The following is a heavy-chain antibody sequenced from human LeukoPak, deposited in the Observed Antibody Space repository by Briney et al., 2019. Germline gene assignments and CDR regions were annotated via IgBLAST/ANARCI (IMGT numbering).Heavy chain of an antibody. D-gene: IGHD5-18*01. CDR2: INPSGGST. J-gene: IGHJ4*02. CDR1: GYTFTSYY. V-gene: IGHV1-46*01. Sequence: GASVKVSCKASGYTFTSYYMHWVRQAPGQGLEWMGIINPSGGSTSYAQKFQGRVTMTRDMSTSTVYMELSSLRSEDTAMYYCARGLHVDTAMVLDFDYWGQGTLVTVSS. CDR3: ARGLHVDTAMVLDFDY.